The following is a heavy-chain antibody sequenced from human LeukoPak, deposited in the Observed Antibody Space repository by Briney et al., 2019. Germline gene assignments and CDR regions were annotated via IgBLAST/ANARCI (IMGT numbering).Heavy chain of an antibody. CDR1: GASINTANYY. J-gene: IGHJ4*02. V-gene: IGHV4-30-4*08. D-gene: IGHD4-17*01. CDR2: ISYSGTP. Sequence: PSETLSLTCNVSGASINTANYYWTWIRQPPGKGLEWIGYISYSGTPYYNPSLNSRLTISLDTSKNQFSLRLNSVTAADTAMYYCARDRYGDFEDYWGQGTLVTVSS. CDR3: ARDRYGDFEDY.